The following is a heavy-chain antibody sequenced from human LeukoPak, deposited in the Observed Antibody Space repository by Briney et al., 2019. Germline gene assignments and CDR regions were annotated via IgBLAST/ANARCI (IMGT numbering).Heavy chain of an antibody. CDR3: ARSYSIYDSSGYYSLSPGCAFDY. J-gene: IGHJ4*02. D-gene: IGHD3-22*01. V-gene: IGHV4-31*03. CDR1: GGSISSGGYY. Sequence: SQTLSLTCTVSGGSISSGGYYWSWIRQHPGKGLEWIGYIYYSGSTYYNPSLKSRVTISVDTSKNQFSLKLSSVTAADTAVYYCARSYSIYDSSGYYSLSPGCAFDYWGQGTLVTVSS. CDR2: IYYSGST.